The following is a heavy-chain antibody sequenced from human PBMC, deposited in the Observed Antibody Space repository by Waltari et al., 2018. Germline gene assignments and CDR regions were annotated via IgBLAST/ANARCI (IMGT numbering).Heavy chain of an antibody. Sequence: VQLVESGGGLVQPGGSLRLSCAASGFTSRGNWMHWVRHAPGKGLVWVSHINGDGSSTSYADSVKGRFTISRDDAKNTLYLQMNSLRAEDTAVYYCARDYYHSISHWGQGTLVTVSS. V-gene: IGHV3-74*01. D-gene: IGHD1-26*01. CDR1: GFTSRGNW. CDR3: ARDYYHSISH. J-gene: IGHJ4*02. CDR2: INGDGSST.